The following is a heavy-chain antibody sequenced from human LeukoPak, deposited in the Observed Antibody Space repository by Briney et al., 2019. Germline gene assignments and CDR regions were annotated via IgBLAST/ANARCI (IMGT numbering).Heavy chain of an antibody. V-gene: IGHV3-15*01. D-gene: IGHD5-24*01. CDR2: IKSYTDGGTT. CDR1: GFTFSNFV. CDR3: TRRDLDY. Sequence: GGSLRLSCAASGFTFSNFVMHWVRQAPGKGLEWVGRIKSYTDGGTTDYAAPVKGRFTISRDDSKNTLYLQMNSLKTEDTAVYYCTRRDLDYWGQGTLVTVSS. J-gene: IGHJ4*02.